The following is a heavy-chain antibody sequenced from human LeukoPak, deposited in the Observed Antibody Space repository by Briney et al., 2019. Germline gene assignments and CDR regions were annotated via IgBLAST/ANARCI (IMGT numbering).Heavy chain of an antibody. CDR1: GFTFSSYA. V-gene: IGHV3-30-3*01. CDR3: ARGRDGYNSLTLYYFDY. CDR2: ISYDGSNK. Sequence: GGSLRLSCAASGFTFSSYAMHWVRQAPGKGLEWVAVISYDGSNKYYADSVKGRFTISRDNSKNTLYLQMNSLRAEDTAVYYCARGRDGYNSLTLYYFDYWGQGTLVTVSS. D-gene: IGHD5-24*01. J-gene: IGHJ4*02.